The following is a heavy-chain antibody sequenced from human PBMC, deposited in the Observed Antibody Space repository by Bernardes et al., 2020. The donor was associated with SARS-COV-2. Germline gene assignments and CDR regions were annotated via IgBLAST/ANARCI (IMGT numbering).Heavy chain of an antibody. Sequence: GGSLRLSCAASGFTFSDSYMSWIRQAPGKGPEWVSYIDSSDSIRHYADSVKGRFTISRDNAKNSLYLQMNSLRADDTAVYYCARLPWLQLWLQGFYFDFWGRGTLAAVSS. CDR3: ARLPWLQLWLQGFYFDF. D-gene: IGHD5-18*01. V-gene: IGHV3-11*01. CDR2: IDSSDSIR. J-gene: IGHJ4*02. CDR1: GFTFSDSY.